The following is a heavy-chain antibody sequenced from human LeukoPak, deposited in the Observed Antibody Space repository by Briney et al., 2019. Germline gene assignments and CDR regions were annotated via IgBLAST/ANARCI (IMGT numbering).Heavy chain of an antibody. CDR3: ARVAEIDSSGYYYFDY. V-gene: IGHV3-30-3*01. Sequence: GGSLRLSCAASGFTFSSYAMHWVRQAPGKGLEWVAVISYDGSNKYYADSVKGRFTISRDNSKNTLYLQMNSLRAEDTAVYYCARVAEIDSSGYYYFDYWGQGTLVTVSS. J-gene: IGHJ4*02. CDR2: ISYDGSNK. CDR1: GFTFSSYA. D-gene: IGHD3-22*01.